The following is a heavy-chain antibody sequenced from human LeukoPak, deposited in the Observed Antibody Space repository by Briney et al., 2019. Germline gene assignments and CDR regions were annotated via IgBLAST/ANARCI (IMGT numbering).Heavy chain of an antibody. J-gene: IGHJ4*02. CDR3: ATYSSSWYGGQEYFYY. Sequence: SETLSLTCTVSGGSISSSSYYWGWIRQPPGKGLEWIGSIYYSGSTYYNPSLKSQVTISVDTSKNQFSLKLSSVTAADTAVYYCATYSSSWYGGQEYFYYWVQGTLVTVSS. V-gene: IGHV4-39*01. CDR2: IYYSGST. CDR1: GGSISSSSYY. D-gene: IGHD6-13*01.